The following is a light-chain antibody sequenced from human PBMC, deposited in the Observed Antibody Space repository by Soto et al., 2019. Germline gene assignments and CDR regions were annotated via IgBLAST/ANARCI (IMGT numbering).Light chain of an antibody. CDR3: QQRSNLWT. CDR1: QSISSW. Sequence: DIQITQSPSTLSATAGDRVTITCRASQSISSWLAWYQQKPGKAPNLLIYAASTLQTGVPSRFSGSGSGTDFTLTISSLEPEDFAVYYCQQRSNLWTFGQGTKVDIK. J-gene: IGKJ1*01. V-gene: IGKV1-5*01. CDR2: AAS.